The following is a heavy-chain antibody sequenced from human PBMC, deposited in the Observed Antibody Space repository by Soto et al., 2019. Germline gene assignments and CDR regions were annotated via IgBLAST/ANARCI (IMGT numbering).Heavy chain of an antibody. CDR3: AVRRGLSNWYFDL. D-gene: IGHD3-16*01. Sequence: QVQLQESGPGLVKPSQTLSLTCTVSGGSISSGGYYWSWIRQHPGKGLEWIGYIYYSGSTYYNPSLKSRVTTSVDTSKNQFSLKLSSVTAADTAVYYCAVRRGLSNWYFDLWGRGTLVTVSS. J-gene: IGHJ2*01. CDR1: GGSISSGGYY. V-gene: IGHV4-31*03. CDR2: IYYSGST.